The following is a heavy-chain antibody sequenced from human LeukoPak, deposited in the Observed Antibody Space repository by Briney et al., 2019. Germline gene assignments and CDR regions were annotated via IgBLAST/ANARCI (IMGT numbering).Heavy chain of an antibody. Sequence: GGSLRLSCAASGFSFSVYAMSWVRQAPGKGLEWVSSISGSGGRTYYTNSVKGRFAISRENFKNTVYLEMNNLGAEDTALYYCAKGGQDFDFWRFDYWGQGNLVIVSS. CDR3: AKGGQDFDFWRFDY. J-gene: IGHJ4*02. D-gene: IGHD3-3*01. CDR2: ISGSGGRT. CDR1: GFSFSVYA. V-gene: IGHV3-23*01.